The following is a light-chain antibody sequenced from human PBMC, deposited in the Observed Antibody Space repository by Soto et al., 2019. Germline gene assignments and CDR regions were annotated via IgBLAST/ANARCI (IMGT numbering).Light chain of an antibody. CDR1: QSVSSDY. J-gene: IGKJ3*01. V-gene: IGKV3-20*01. CDR3: QQYGSSPT. Sequence: PGERATLSCRASQSVSSDYLAWYQQKPGQAPRLLIYGASSRATGIPDRFSGSGSGTDFTLTINRLEPEDFAVYYCQQYGSSPTFGPGTKVDIK. CDR2: GAS.